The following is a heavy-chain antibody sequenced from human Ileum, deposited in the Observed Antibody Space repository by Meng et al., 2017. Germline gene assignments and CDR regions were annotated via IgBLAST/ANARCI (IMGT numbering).Heavy chain of an antibody. CDR1: GFTLSYYG. V-gene: IGHV3-30*04. J-gene: IGHJ5*02. CDR2: MAYDGRST. Sequence: GGSLRLSCAASGFTLSYYGIHWVRQAPGKGLEWVAMMAYDGRSTHYIDSVQGRFTISRDNSRNTPFLQMNSLRVEDTAVYYCARDWGSSGWYNWFDPWGPGTLVTVSS. D-gene: IGHD6-19*01. CDR3: ARDWGSSGWYNWFDP.